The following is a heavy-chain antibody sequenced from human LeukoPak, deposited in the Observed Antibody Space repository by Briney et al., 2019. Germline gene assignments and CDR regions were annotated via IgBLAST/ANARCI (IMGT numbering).Heavy chain of an antibody. CDR3: ARNNGMDV. CDR1: GFALSSHW. J-gene: IGHJ6*02. V-gene: IGHV3-7*03. Sequence: PGRSLRLSCAASGFALSSHWMTWVRQVPGRGPEWVANVNRDGSETYYLDSVKGRFTISKDNAKNSLYLQMNSLRAEDTALYHCARNNGMDVWGQGTTAIVSS. CDR2: VNRDGSET.